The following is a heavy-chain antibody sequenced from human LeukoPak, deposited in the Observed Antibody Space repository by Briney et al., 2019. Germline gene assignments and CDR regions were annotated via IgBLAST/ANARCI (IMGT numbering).Heavy chain of an antibody. CDR3: ARTRGTTNLGYYYYGMDV. V-gene: IGHV1-69*04. CDR1: GGTFSSYA. J-gene: IGHJ6*02. Sequence: SVKVSYKASGGTFSSYAISWVRQAPGQGLEWMGRIIPILGIANYAQKFQGRVTITADKSTSTAYMELSSLRSEDTAVYYCARTRGTTNLGYYYYGMDVWGQGTTVTVSS. CDR2: IIPILGIA. D-gene: IGHD2-2*01.